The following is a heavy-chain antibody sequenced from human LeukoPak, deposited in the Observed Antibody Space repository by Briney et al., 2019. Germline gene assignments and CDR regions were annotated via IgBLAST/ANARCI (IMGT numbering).Heavy chain of an antibody. CDR3: AGDSTRGPYYYYYGMDV. D-gene: IGHD2-2*01. V-gene: IGHV3-21*01. CDR1: GFTFSSYS. J-gene: IGHJ6*04. Sequence: GGSLRLSCAASGFTFSSYSMNWVRQAPGKGLEWVSSISSSSSYIYYADSVKGRFTISRDNAKNSLYLQMNSLRAEDTAVYYCAGDSTRGPYYYYYGMDVWGKGTTVTVSS. CDR2: ISSSSSYI.